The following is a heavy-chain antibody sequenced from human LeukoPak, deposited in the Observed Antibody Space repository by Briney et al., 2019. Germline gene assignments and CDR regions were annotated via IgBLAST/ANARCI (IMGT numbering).Heavy chain of an antibody. J-gene: IGHJ6*03. Sequence: PSETLSLTWTVTGDYIGIYYCSWIRQPAGKGLEWIGRIYTTESTNYNPSLKSRVTMSVDMSTNQLSLKLSSVSAADTAVYCCAREGDYGDASMSFYYLDVWGKGTTVTVSS. V-gene: IGHV4-4*07. CDR3: AREGDYGDASMSFYYLDV. CDR2: IYTTEST. D-gene: IGHD4-17*01. CDR1: GDYIGIYY.